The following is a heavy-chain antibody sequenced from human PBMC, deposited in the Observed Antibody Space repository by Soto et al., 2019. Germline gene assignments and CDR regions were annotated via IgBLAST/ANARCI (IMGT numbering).Heavy chain of an antibody. CDR2: IYYSGST. D-gene: IGHD5-12*01. J-gene: IGHJ3*02. CDR3: ARDIVATSDDAFDI. Sequence: SETLSLTCTVSGGSISSGDYYWSWIRQPPGKGLEWIGYIYYSGSTYYNPSLKSRVTISVDTSKNQFSLKLSSVTAADTAVYYCARDIVATSDDAFDIWGQGTMVTVSS. CDR1: GGSISSGDYY. V-gene: IGHV4-30-4*02.